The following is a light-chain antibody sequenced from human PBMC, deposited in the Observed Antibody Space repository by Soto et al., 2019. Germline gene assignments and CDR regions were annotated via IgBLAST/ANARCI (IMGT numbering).Light chain of an antibody. J-gene: IGKJ5*01. CDR3: QHYVSPPIT. CDR1: QSVNRW. V-gene: IGKV1-5*01. Sequence: DIHFTESPSTLSASVGDRVTIACRASQSVNRWLAWYQKKPGKAPKLLIYDASNLQSGVPSRFSGSGSGTEFTLSISRLEPEDFAVYYCQHYVSPPITFGQGTRLEIK. CDR2: DAS.